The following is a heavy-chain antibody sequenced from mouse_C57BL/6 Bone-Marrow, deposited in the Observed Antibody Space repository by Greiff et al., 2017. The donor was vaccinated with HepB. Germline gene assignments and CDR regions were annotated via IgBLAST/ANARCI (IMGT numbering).Heavy chain of an antibody. D-gene: IGHD1-1*01. CDR3: TRRVGSSSCWYFDV. J-gene: IGHJ1*03. Sequence: QVQLQQSGAELVRPGASVTLSCKASGYTFTDYEMHWVKQTPVHGLEWIGAIDPETGGTAYNQKFKGKAILTADKSSSTAYMELRSLTSEDSAVYYCTRRVGSSSCWYFDVWGTGTTVTVSS. CDR2: IDPETGGT. V-gene: IGHV1-15*01. CDR1: GYTFTDYE.